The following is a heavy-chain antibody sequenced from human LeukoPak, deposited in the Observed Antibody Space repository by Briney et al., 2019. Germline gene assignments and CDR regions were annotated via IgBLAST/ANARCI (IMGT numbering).Heavy chain of an antibody. V-gene: IGHV3-30*18. CDR1: GFTFSSYG. Sequence: GRSLRLSCAASGFTFSSYGMHWVRQAPGKGLEWVAVISYDGSNKYYADSVKGRFTISRDNSKNTLYLQMNSLRAEDTAVYYCANHCSSTSCYRDHYWGQGTLVTVSS. D-gene: IGHD2-2*02. CDR2: ISYDGSNK. J-gene: IGHJ4*02. CDR3: ANHCSSTSCYRDHY.